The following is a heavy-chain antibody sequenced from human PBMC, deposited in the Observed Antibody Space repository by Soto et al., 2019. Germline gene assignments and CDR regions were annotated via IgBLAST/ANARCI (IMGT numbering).Heavy chain of an antibody. CDR1: GGSISSYY. Sequence: SETLSLTCTVSGGSISSYYWSWIRQPPGKGLEWIGYIYYSGSTNYNPSLKSRVTISVDTSKNQFSLKLSSVTAADTAVYYCARHETPDKLQSQPFIEYYFDYWGQGTLVTVSS. J-gene: IGHJ4*02. CDR3: ARHETPDKLQSQPFIEYYFDY. D-gene: IGHD4-4*01. V-gene: IGHV4-59*08. CDR2: IYYSGST.